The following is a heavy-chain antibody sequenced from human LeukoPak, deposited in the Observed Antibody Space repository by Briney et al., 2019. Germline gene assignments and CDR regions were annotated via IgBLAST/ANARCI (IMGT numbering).Heavy chain of an antibody. D-gene: IGHD1-26*01. CDR1: GFTFSNYG. J-gene: IGHJ5*02. CDR3: ARSLVGATWFDP. Sequence: GGSLRLPCSASGFTFSNYGMHRVRPAPSKGPEGVAVISYDGRNEYYTDSVKGRFTISRDNSKNTLYLQMNSLSADDTVVYYCARSLVGATWFDPWGQGTLVTVSS. V-gene: IGHV3-30*03. CDR2: ISYDGRNE.